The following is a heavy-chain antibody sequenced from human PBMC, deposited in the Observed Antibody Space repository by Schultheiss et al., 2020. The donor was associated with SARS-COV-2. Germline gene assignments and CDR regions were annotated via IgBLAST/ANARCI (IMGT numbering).Heavy chain of an antibody. Sequence: SGPTLVKPTQTLTLTCTFSGFSLSTSGVGVGWIRQPPGKALEWLARIDWDDDKRYSPSLKSRLTITKDTSKNQVVLTMTNMDPVDTATYYCARTDSYGDYDYWGQGTLVTVSS. V-gene: IGHV2-5*02. CDR2: IDWDDDK. J-gene: IGHJ4*02. CDR3: ARTDSYGDYDY. D-gene: IGHD4-17*01. CDR1: GFSLSTSGVG.